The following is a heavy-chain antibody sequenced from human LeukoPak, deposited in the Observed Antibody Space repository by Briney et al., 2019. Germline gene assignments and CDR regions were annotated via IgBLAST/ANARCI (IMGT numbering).Heavy chain of an antibody. D-gene: IGHD6-19*01. J-gene: IGHJ3*02. CDR2: IIPIFGTA. Sequence: SVKVSCKASGGTFSSYAISWVRQAPGQGLEWMGGIIPIFGTANYAQTFQGRVTITADESTSTAYMELSSLRSEDTAVYYCERDRGSGWNDAPDIWGQGTMVTVSS. CDR1: GGTFSSYA. CDR3: ERDRGSGWNDAPDI. V-gene: IGHV1-69*13.